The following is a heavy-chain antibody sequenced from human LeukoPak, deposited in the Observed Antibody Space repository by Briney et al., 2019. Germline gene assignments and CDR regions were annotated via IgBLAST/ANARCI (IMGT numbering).Heavy chain of an antibody. CDR3: ARDKGSGSFLNWFDP. D-gene: IGHD3-10*01. Sequence: GGSLRLSCAASGFTFSSYSMNWVRQAPGKGLEWVSYISSGSGYIYYADSVKGRFTISRDNAKNSLYLQMNSQRAEDTAVYYCARDKGSGSFLNWFDPWGQGTLVTVSS. J-gene: IGHJ5*02. CDR2: ISSGSGYI. V-gene: IGHV3-21*01. CDR1: GFTFSSYS.